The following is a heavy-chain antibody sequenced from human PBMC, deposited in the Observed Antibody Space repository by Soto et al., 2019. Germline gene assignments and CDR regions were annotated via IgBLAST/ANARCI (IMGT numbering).Heavy chain of an antibody. Sequence: QSGGALRLSCLASGFTFSNFAMTWVRHVPERGLEWVASLDGAGGSTYYAESVRGRFSISRDNSQNTLFLQMKRLTVDDTAIYYCAAPRDEYGSGVSWFTYGMDIWGQGTTVTVSS. CDR3: AAPRDEYGSGVSWFTYGMDI. J-gene: IGHJ6*02. CDR1: GFTFSNFA. D-gene: IGHD3-10*01. V-gene: IGHV3-23*01. CDR2: LDGAGGST.